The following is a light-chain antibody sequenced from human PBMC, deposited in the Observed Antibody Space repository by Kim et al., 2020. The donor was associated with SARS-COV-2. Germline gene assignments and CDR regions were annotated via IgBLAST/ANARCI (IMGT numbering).Light chain of an antibody. Sequence: ASVGDRVTLSRRARQGSSGWLAWYQAKPGKAPKLLISAASYLQSGVPSRFSGSGSGTDFTLNISSLQPEDFATYYCQQGDSFPLTFGGGTRVDIK. J-gene: IGKJ4*01. CDR2: AAS. V-gene: IGKV1-12*01. CDR1: QGSSGW. CDR3: QQGDSFPLT.